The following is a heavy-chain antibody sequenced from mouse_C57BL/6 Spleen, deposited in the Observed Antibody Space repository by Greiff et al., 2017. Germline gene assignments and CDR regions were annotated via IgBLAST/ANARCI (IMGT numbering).Heavy chain of an antibody. V-gene: IGHV1-50*01. D-gene: IGHD1-1*01. CDR2: IDPSDSYT. CDR1: GYTFTSYW. Sequence: QVQLQQPGAELVKPGASVKLSCKASGYTFTSYWMQWVKQRPGQGLEWIGEIDPSDSYTNYNQKFKGKATLPVDTSSSTAYMQLSSLTSEDSAVYYCARFYYGSYYAMDYWGQGTSVTVSS. CDR3: ARFYYGSYYAMDY. J-gene: IGHJ4*01.